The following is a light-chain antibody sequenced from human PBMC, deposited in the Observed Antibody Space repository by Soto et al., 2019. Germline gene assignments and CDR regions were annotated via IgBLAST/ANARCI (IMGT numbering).Light chain of an antibody. CDR3: QQYYNLPLT. J-gene: IGKJ2*01. Sequence: DIQMTQPPSPLSASVGDRVTITCQASQDISNYLNWYQQKPGKAPKLLIYDASNLETGVPSRFSGSGSGTDFTFTISRLQPEDIATYYCQQYYNLPLTFGQGTKLEIK. CDR2: DAS. CDR1: QDISNY. V-gene: IGKV1-33*01.